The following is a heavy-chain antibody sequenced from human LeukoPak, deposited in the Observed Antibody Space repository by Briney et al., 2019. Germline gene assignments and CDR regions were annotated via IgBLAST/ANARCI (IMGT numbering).Heavy chain of an antibody. V-gene: IGHV3-53*01. CDR2: MYSGGNT. CDR3: ARDSGLTPEDY. CDR1: GFTVSSNY. D-gene: IGHD4-11*01. Sequence: PGGSLRLSCAASGFTVSSNYMSWVRQAPGKGLEWVSVMYSGGNTHYADSVKGRFTISRDNSKNTFYLQMNSLRAEDTAVYYCARDSGLTPEDYWGQGTLVTVSS. J-gene: IGHJ4*02.